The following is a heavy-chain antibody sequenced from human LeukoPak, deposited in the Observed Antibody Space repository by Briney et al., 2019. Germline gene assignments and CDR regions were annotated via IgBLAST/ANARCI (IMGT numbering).Heavy chain of an antibody. J-gene: IGHJ5*02. V-gene: IGHV4-59*01. CDR3: ARYDFWSGYHNWFDP. D-gene: IGHD3-3*01. CDR2: IYYSGGT. CDR1: GGSISSYY. Sequence: SETLSLTCTVSGGSISSYYWSWIRQPPGKGLEWIGYIYYSGGTNYNPSLKSRVTISVDTSKNQFSLKLSSVTAADTAVYYCARYDFWSGYHNWFDPWGQGTLVTVSS.